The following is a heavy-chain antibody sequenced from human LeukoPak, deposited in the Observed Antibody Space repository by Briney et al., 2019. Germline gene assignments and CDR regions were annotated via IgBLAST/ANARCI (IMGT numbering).Heavy chain of an antibody. CDR3: ARVLRGYSYGIVDY. V-gene: IGHV3-21*01. CDR2: ISSSSSYI. Sequence: GASLRLSCTASGFSFSDYAMGWVRQAPGKGLEWVSSISSSSSYIYYADSVKGRFTISRDNAKNSLYLQMNSLRAEDTAVYYCARVLRGYSYGIVDYWGQGTLVTVSS. CDR1: GFSFSDYA. D-gene: IGHD5-18*01. J-gene: IGHJ4*02.